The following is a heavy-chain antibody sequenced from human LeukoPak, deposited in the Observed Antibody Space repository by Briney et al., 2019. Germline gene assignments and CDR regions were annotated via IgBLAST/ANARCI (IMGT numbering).Heavy chain of an antibody. J-gene: IGHJ5*02. V-gene: IGHV3-7*01. CDR3: ARHPDHWFDP. CDR1: GFTFSSYW. CDR2: IKQDGSEK. Sequence: GGSLRLSCAASGFTFSSYWMTWVRQAPGKGLEWVANIKQDGSEKRYVDSVKGRFTIPRDNAKNSLYLQMNSLRAEDTAVYYCARHPDHWFDPWGQGTLVTVSS.